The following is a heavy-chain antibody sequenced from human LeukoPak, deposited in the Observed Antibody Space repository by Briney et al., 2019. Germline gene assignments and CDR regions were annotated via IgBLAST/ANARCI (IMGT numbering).Heavy chain of an antibody. CDR3: GKDQFYFDRSGQSSWIDP. D-gene: IGHD3-22*01. CDR1: GYTFSNYY. Sequence: GASVKVSCKASGYTFSNYYIHWVRQAPGQGLEWMGWISPNSGGTNYAEKFQGRVAMTRDTSISTAYMELSRLASDDTAVYYCGKDQFYFDRSGQSSWIDPWGQGTLVSVSS. J-gene: IGHJ5*01. V-gene: IGHV1-2*02. CDR2: ISPNSGGT.